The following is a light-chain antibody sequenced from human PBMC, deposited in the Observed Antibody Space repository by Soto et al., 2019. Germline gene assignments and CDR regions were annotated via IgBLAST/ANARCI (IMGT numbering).Light chain of an antibody. CDR3: SSYTGRNHVL. V-gene: IGLV2-8*01. CDR1: SSDITASSY. J-gene: IGLJ2*01. Sequence: QSALTQPPSASGSPGQSVTISCTGTSSDITASSYVSWYQHHPGKAPKLIIYGVTKRPSGVPYRFSGSKSGSTASLTVSGLQADDEADYYCSSYTGRNHVLFGGGTKLTVL. CDR2: GVT.